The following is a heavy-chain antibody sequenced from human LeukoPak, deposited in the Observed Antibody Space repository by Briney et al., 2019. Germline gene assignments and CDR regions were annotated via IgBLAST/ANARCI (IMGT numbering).Heavy chain of an antibody. CDR2: INRSGST. CDR1: GGSFSGYY. V-gene: IGHV4-34*01. D-gene: IGHD5-12*01. Sequence: SETLSLTCAVYGGSFSGYYWSWIRQPPGKGLEWIGEINRSGSTNYNPSLKSRVTISVDTSKNQFSLKLSSVTAADTAVYYCARRTWLRGWFDPWGQGTLVTVSS. J-gene: IGHJ5*02. CDR3: ARRTWLRGWFDP.